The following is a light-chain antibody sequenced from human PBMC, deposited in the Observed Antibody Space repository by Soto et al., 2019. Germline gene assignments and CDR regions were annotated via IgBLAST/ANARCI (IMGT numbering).Light chain of an antibody. CDR2: EVT. Sequence: QSALTQPPSASGSPGQSVTISCTGTSSDIGGYNYVSWYQQHPGKAPKLMIYEVTKRPSGVPDRFSGSKSGNTASLTVSGLQGEDGADYSRTPHAGNNILGVFGGGT. CDR1: SSDIGGYNY. V-gene: IGLV2-8*01. CDR3: TPHAGNNILGV. J-gene: IGLJ2*01.